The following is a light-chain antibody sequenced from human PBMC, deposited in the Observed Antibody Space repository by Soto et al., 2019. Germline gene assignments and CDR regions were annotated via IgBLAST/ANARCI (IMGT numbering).Light chain of an antibody. V-gene: IGLV1-47*02. CDR3: SAWDDRLSVV. Sequence: QSVLTQRPSSSGTPGQTVTISCSGSRTNIGTNYVYWDQQFPGTAPKLLIFANNKRPSGVPERFSASKSGTSASLAISGVRSEDEAEYFCSAWDDRLSVVFGGGTQLTVL. J-gene: IGLJ7*01. CDR1: RTNIGTNY. CDR2: ANN.